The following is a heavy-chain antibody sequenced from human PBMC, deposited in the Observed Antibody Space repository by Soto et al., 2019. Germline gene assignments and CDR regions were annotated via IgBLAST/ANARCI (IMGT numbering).Heavy chain of an antibody. D-gene: IGHD3-9*01. CDR1: GFTFSSYG. J-gene: IGHJ3*02. V-gene: IGHV3-33*01. CDR3: ARDDMNRAFDI. Sequence: QVQLVESGGGVVQPGRSLRLSCAASGFTFSSYGMHWVRQAPGKGLEWVAVIWYDGSNKYYADSVKGRFTISRDNSKNTLYLQMNSLRAEDTAVYYRARDDMNRAFDIWGQGTIVTVSS. CDR2: IWYDGSNK.